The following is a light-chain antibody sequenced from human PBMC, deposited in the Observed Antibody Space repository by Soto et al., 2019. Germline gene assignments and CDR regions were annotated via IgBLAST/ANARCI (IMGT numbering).Light chain of an antibody. Sequence: DVVMTQSPLSLPVTPGQPASISCRSSQSLVHSDGNTYLTWFQQRPGQSPRRLIYKVSNRHSGVPDRFSGSGSGTDFTLKISRVEAEDVGVYYCMRSTHWPPMYTFGQGTKLEIK. CDR3: MRSTHWPPMYT. CDR1: QSLVHSDGNTY. V-gene: IGKV2-30*02. J-gene: IGKJ2*01. CDR2: KVS.